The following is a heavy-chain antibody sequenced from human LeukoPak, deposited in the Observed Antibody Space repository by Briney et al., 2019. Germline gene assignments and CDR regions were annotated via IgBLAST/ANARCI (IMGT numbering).Heavy chain of an antibody. CDR1: GFTFGSYR. CDR3: ARATIFGWFDP. D-gene: IGHD3-9*01. V-gene: IGHV3-21*01. Sequence: GGSLRLSCAASGFTFGSYRMNWVRQAPGKGLEWVSSISSSSSYIYYADSVKGRFTISRDNAKNSLYLQMNSLRAEDTAVYYCARATIFGWFDPWGQGTLVTVSS. J-gene: IGHJ5*02. CDR2: ISSSSSYI.